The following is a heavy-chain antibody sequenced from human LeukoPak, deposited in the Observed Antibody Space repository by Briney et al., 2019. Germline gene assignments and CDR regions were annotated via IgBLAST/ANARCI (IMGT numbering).Heavy chain of an antibody. D-gene: IGHD3-3*01. CDR3: ARDIEASGVVMPDDAFDI. CDR2: ISSSSSYI. CDR1: RFTFSNYW. J-gene: IGHJ3*02. V-gene: IGHV3-21*01. Sequence: YPGGSLRLSCVASRFTFSNYWMSWVRQAPGKGLEWVPSISSSSSYIYYADSVKGRFTISRDNAKNSLYLQMNSLRAEDTAVYYCARDIEASGVVMPDDAFDIWGQGTMVTVSS.